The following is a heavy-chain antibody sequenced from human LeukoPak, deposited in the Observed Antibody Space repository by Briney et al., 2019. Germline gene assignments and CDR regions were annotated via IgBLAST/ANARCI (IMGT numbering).Heavy chain of an antibody. J-gene: IGHJ4*02. CDR2: ISGSGDRT. CDR1: GFTFSRFA. CDR3: AREGYYGSGSPPSLYFDY. Sequence: GGSLRLSCAASGFTFSRFAMSWVRQAPGKGLEWVSGISGSGDRTYYADSVKGRFTISRDNSRSTLYLQMNSLRPEDTAIYYCAREGYYGSGSPPSLYFDYWGQGTLVTVSS. D-gene: IGHD3-10*01. V-gene: IGHV3-23*01.